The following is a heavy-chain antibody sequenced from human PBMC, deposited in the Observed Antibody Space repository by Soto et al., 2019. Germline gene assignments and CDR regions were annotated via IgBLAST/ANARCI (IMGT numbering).Heavy chain of an antibody. Sequence: QVQLVQSGSEVQKPGSSVKVSCKASGGTFSSYAISWVRHAPAQGLEWMGGIVPILDTANYAQKFHGRVTITADESTRTAYMELSSLRSEDPAVYYCARKVAVVVPAAMEHNRFDPWGKGPLVTVSS. CDR2: IVPILDTA. J-gene: IGHJ5*02. CDR1: GGTFSSYA. V-gene: IGHV1-69*01. CDR3: ARKVAVVVPAAMEHNRFDP. D-gene: IGHD2-2*01.